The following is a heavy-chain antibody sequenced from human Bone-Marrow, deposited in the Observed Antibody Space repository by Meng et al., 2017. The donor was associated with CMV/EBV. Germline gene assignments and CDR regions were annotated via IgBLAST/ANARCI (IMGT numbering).Heavy chain of an antibody. Sequence: SETLSLTCAVSGGSISSSNWWSWVRQPPGKGLEWIGYIYYSGSTNYNPSLKSRVTISVDTSKNQFSLKLSSVTAADTAVYYCARVGTSGLGEDYWGQGTLVTVSS. CDR3: ARVGTSGLGEDY. D-gene: IGHD1-1*01. J-gene: IGHJ4*02. CDR1: GGSISSSNW. CDR2: IYYSGST. V-gene: IGHV4-4*02.